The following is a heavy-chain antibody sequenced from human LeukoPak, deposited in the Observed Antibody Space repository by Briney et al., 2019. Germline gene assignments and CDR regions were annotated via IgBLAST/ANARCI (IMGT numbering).Heavy chain of an antibody. J-gene: IGHJ4*02. CDR1: GGSISSYF. Sequence: PSETLSLTCTVSGGSISSYFWSWIRQPPGKGLEWIGYIYYSGSTNYNPYLKSRVTISVDTSKNQFSLNLSSVTAADTAVYYCARSQYNSGWYYFDYWGQGTLVTVSS. CDR3: ARSQYNSGWYYFDY. V-gene: IGHV4-59*01. CDR2: IYYSGST. D-gene: IGHD6-19*01.